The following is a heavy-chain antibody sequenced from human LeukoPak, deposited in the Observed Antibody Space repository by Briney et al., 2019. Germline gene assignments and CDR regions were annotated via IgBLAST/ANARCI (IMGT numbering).Heavy chain of an antibody. Sequence: SETLSLTCTVSGGSISTTRYYWGWIRQSPGKGLEWIGSIFYSGDTYYNPSLKSRVAMSVDTSKNQFSLKLTSATAPDTAVYYCARSNSPSRFDPWGQGTLVTVSS. CDR1: GGSISTTRYY. CDR2: IFYSGDT. CDR3: ARSNSPSRFDP. J-gene: IGHJ5*02. D-gene: IGHD2/OR15-2a*01. V-gene: IGHV4-39*07.